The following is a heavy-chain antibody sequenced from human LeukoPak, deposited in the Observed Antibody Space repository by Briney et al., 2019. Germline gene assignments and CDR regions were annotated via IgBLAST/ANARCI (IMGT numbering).Heavy chain of an antibody. V-gene: IGHV3-74*03. J-gene: IGHJ4*02. CDR3: ATVFKGSSLQDY. CDR1: GFTITNNW. CDR2: IKMDERSA. D-gene: IGHD3-10*01. Sequence: GGSLRLSCAVSGFTITNNWMYWVRQAPGRGLVWVSRIKMDERSAVYADSVKGRFTISRDNAKNMVYLQMNSLRAEDTAVYYCATVFKGSSLQDYWGQGTLVTVSS.